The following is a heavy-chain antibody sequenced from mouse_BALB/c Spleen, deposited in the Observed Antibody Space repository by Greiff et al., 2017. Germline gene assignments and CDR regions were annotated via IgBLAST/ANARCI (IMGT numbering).Heavy chain of an antibody. CDR1: GFNIKDTY. D-gene: IGHD2-1*01. J-gene: IGHJ2*01. V-gene: IGHV14-3*02. Sequence: VQLQQSGAELVKPGASVTLSCTASGFNIKDTYMHWVKQRPEQGLDWIGRIDPANGNTKYDPKFQGKATITADTSSNTAYLQISSLTSEDTAVYYCARDYYGNSYFDYWGQGTTLTVSS. CDR3: ARDYYGNSYFDY. CDR2: IDPANGNT.